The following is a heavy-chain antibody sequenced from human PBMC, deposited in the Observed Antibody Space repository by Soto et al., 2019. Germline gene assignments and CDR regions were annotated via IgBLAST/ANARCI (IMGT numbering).Heavy chain of an antibody. J-gene: IGHJ3*02. Sequence: QVQLVESGGGVVQPGRSLRLSCAASGFTFSSYGMHWVRQAPGKGLEWVAVISYDGSNKYYADSVKGRFTISRDNSKNTLYLQMNSLRAEDTAVYYCAKVMKSYYYDRSGYYLKGAFDIWGQGTMVTVSS. CDR1: GFTFSSYG. CDR3: AKVMKSYYYDRSGYYLKGAFDI. V-gene: IGHV3-30*18. D-gene: IGHD3-22*01. CDR2: ISYDGSNK.